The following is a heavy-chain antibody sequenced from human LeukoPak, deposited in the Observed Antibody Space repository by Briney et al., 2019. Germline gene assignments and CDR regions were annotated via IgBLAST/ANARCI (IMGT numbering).Heavy chain of an antibody. CDR1: GFTFSSYG. D-gene: IGHD3-22*01. V-gene: IGHV3-9*01. Sequence: GGSLRLSCAASGFTFSSYGMHWVRQAPGKGLEWVSGISWNSGSIGYADSVKGRFTISRDNAKNSLYLQMNSLRAEDTALYYCAKDIYRFDYYDSSGLDYWGQGTLVTVSS. CDR3: AKDIYRFDYYDSSGLDY. J-gene: IGHJ4*02. CDR2: ISWNSGSI.